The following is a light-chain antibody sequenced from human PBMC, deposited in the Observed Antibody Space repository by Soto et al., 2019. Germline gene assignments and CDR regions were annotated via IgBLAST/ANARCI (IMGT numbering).Light chain of an antibody. CDR2: AAS. CDR1: QIISTY. Sequence: DIQLTQSRSSLSASVGRRLTITCRASQIISTYLNWYQQRARLAPRLMXYAASSLQSGVPPRFSGSGSGTDFTPTISSLQPEDFAVYYCQQYNNWPPITFGQGTRLEIK. CDR3: QQYNNWPPIT. J-gene: IGKJ5*01. V-gene: IGKV1-39*01.